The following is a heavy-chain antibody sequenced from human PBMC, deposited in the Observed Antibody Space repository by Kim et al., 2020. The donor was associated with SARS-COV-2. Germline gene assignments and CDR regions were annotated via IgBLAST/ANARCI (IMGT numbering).Heavy chain of an antibody. CDR3: ARGFGLDY. V-gene: IGHV4-59*09. J-gene: IGHJ4*02. Sequence: SGSTNHTPSLQSRVTISVDTSKNQFSLKLSSVTAADTAVYYCARGFGLDYWGQGTLVTVSS. D-gene: IGHD3-10*01. CDR2: SGST.